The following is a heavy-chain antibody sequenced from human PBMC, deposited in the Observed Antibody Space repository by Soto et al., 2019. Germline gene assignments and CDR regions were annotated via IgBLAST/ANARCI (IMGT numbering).Heavy chain of an antibody. CDR2: ISASNGNI. J-gene: IGHJ4*02. CDR3: ARALPYSSSGDS. D-gene: IGHD6-13*01. V-gene: IGHV1-18*01. Sequence: QVQLVQSGAEVKKPGASVRVSCKASGYTFTTYGISWVRQAPGQGLEWMGWISASNGNIYYGQKFQGRVTMTTDSFTRTAYMELRRLTSDDTAVYYCARALPYSSSGDSLGRGTMVTVSS. CDR1: GYTFTTYG.